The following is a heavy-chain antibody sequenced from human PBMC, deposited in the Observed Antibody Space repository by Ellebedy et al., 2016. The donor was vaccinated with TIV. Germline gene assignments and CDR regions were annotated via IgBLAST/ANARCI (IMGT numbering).Heavy chain of an antibody. D-gene: IGHD4-17*01. CDR1: GYTFTNYG. Sequence: ASVKVSXKASGYTFTNYGISWVRQAPEQGLEWMGWISAYNGNTDYAQKFQGRIRMTTDTSRKTAYMELASLRSDDTAVYYCARDTPNNDYGDYDYYGMDVWGQGTMVTVSS. V-gene: IGHV1-18*01. CDR3: ARDTPNNDYGDYDYYGMDV. CDR2: ISAYNGNT. J-gene: IGHJ6*02.